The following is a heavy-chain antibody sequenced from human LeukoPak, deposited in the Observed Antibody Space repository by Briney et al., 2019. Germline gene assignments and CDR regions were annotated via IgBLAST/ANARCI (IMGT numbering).Heavy chain of an antibody. V-gene: IGHV1-2*02. D-gene: IGHD1-26*01. CDR1: GYTFTGYY. CDR2: INPNSGGT. Sequence: ASVKVSCKASGYTFTGYYMHWVRPAPGQGLEWMGWINPNSGGTNYAQKFQGRVTMTRDTSTTTVYMELSSLGSEDTAVYYCARDSGRFSADFWGQGTLVTVSS. CDR3: ARDSGRFSADF. J-gene: IGHJ4*02.